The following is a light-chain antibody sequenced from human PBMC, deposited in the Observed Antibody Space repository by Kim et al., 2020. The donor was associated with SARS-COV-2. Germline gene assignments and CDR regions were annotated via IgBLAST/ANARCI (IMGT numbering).Light chain of an antibody. J-gene: IGKJ5*01. CDR2: AAS. CDR3: LQYHSYPVT. Sequence: ASVGDRVTITCRASQGITYYLAWFQQRPGKAPKSLIYAASSLQSGVPSRFSGSVSGTDFTLTIHILQPEDFATYYCLQYHSYPVTFGQGTRLEIK. CDR1: QGITYY. V-gene: IGKV1-16*01.